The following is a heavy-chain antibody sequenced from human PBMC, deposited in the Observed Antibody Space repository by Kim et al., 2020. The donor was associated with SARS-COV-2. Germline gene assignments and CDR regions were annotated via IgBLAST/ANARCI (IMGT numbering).Heavy chain of an antibody. CDR1: GYTFTSYG. D-gene: IGHD3-10*01. V-gene: IGHV1-18*04. CDR2: ISAYNGNT. Sequence: ASVKVSCKASGYTFTSYGISWVRQAPGQGLEWMGWISAYNGNTNYAQKLQGRVTMTTDTSTSTAYMELRSLRSDDTAVYYCARLKYYGSGGIGAFDIWGQGTMVTVSS. J-gene: IGHJ3*02. CDR3: ARLKYYGSGGIGAFDI.